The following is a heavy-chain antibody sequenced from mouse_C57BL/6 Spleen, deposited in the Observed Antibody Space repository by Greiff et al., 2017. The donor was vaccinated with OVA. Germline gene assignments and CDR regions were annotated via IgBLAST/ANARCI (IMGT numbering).Heavy chain of an antibody. CDR2: IDPEDGET. CDR1: GFNINDYY. CDR3: ARDDDYVYYAMDY. D-gene: IGHD2-4*01. V-gene: IGHV14-2*01. Sequence: VQLQQSGAELVKPGASVKLSCTASGFNINDYYMHWVKQRPEQGLEWIGRIDPEDGETKYAQKFQGKATITADTSSNTAYLQLSSLTSEDTAVYYCARDDDYVYYAMDYWGQGTSVTVSS. J-gene: IGHJ4*01.